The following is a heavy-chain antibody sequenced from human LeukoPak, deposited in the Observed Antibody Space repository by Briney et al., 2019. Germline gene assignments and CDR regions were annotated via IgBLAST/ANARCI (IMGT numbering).Heavy chain of an antibody. J-gene: IGHJ4*02. CDR1: GYIFTDYY. CDR3: ARDLATNGYCGSFDY. D-gene: IGHD2-8*02. V-gene: IGHV1-2*02. Sequence: GASVTVSCKASGYIFTDYYIHWVRLAPGQGLEWMGWINPNSGGTYYAQRSQGGVTMTRDTSINTAYMELSGLTFDDTAAYYCARDLATNGYCGSFDYWGQGTLVSVSS. CDR2: INPNSGGT.